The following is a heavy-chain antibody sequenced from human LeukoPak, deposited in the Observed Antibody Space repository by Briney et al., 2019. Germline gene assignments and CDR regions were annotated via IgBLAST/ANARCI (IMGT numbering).Heavy chain of an antibody. CDR3: ARRGGPPYCSGGLCYYDH. D-gene: IGHD2-15*01. V-gene: IGHV5-51*01. CDR1: GYRFSTYW. Sequence: GESLKISCKGSGYRFSTYWIGWVRQMPGKGLEWMGVIYPGDSDIRYRPSFQGQVTTSADKSITTAYLQWSSLKASDTAMYYCARRGGPPYCSGGLCYYDHWGQGTLVTVSS. J-gene: IGHJ4*02. CDR2: IYPGDSDI.